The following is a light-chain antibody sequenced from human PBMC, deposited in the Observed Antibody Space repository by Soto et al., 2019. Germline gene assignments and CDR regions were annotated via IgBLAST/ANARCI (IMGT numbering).Light chain of an antibody. J-gene: IGKJ4*01. CDR2: AAS. CDR1: QSVSGW. V-gene: IGKV1-39*01. Sequence: DIPMTQSPSTLSASVGDRVTVTCRASQSVSGWLAWYQQKPGEAPKLLIYAASSLQSGVPSRFSGSGSGTEFTLSISSLQPEDFATYFCQQIYSAPLTFGGGTKVDIK. CDR3: QQIYSAPLT.